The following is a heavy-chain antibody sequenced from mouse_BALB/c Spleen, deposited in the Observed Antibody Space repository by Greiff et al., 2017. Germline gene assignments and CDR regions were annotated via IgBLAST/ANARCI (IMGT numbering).Heavy chain of an antibody. CDR1: GFSLTSYG. CDR2: IWSGGST. Sequence: QVQLQQSGPGLVQPSQSLSITCTVSGFSLTSYGVHWVRQSPGKGLEWLGVIWSGGSTDYNAAFISRLSISKDNSKSQVFFKMNSLQANDTAIYYCARIKGYYGSSSPWFAYWGQGTLVTVSA. D-gene: IGHD1-1*01. J-gene: IGHJ3*01. CDR3: ARIKGYYGSSSPWFAY. V-gene: IGHV2-2*02.